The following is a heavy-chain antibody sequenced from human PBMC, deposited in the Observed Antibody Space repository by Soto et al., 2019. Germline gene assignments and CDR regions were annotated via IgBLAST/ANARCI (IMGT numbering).Heavy chain of an antibody. CDR3: ARGAYSYGTGLGY. CDR2: IYSGGST. J-gene: IGHJ4*02. CDR1: GFTVSSNY. Sequence: EVQLVKTGGGLIQPGGSLRLSCAASGFTVSSNYMSWVRQAPGKGLEWVSVIYSGGSTYYADSVKGRFTISRDNSKNTLYLQMNSLRAEDTAVYYCARGAYSYGTGLGYWGQGTLVTVSS. D-gene: IGHD5-18*01. V-gene: IGHV3-53*02.